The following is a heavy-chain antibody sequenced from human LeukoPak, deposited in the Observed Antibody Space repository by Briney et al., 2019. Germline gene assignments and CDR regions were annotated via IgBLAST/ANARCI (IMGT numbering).Heavy chain of an antibody. CDR1: GYTFTSYG. Sequence: GASVKASCKASGYTFTSYGISWVRQAPGQGLEWMGWISAYNGNTNYAQKLQGRVTMTTDTSTSTAYMELRSLRSDDTAVYYCAGDSRYSSRTNLDYWGQGTLVTVSS. D-gene: IGHD6-13*01. CDR3: AGDSRYSSRTNLDY. V-gene: IGHV1-18*01. J-gene: IGHJ4*02. CDR2: ISAYNGNT.